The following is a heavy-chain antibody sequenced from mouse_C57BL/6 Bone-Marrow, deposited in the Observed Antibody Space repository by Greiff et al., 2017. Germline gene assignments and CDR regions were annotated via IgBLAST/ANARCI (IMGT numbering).Heavy chain of an antibody. CDR2: ISSGGSYT. Sequence: EVMLVESGGDLVKPGGSLKLSCAASGFTFSSYGMSWVRQTPDKRLAWVATISSGGSYTYYPDSVKGRFTISRDNAKNTLYLQMSSLKSEDTAMYYCARPGNYAWFAYWGQGTLVTVSA. CDR1: GFTFSSYG. J-gene: IGHJ3*01. V-gene: IGHV5-6*01. CDR3: ARPGNYAWFAY. D-gene: IGHD2-1*01.